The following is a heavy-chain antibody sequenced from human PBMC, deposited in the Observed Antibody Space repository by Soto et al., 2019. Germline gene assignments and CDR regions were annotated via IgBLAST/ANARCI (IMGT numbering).Heavy chain of an antibody. D-gene: IGHD3-16*01. V-gene: IGHV3-23*01. CDR2: IDHVGANT. CDR1: GFTFSSHA. Sequence: GGSLRLSCAASGFTFSSHAMTWVRQAPGTGLEWVSTIDHVGANTHYADSVKGRFTISRDNSRNTVYLQMSSLRAADTALYFCVSWVSERFDFWGQGTPVTVSS. CDR3: VSWVSERFDF. J-gene: IGHJ4*02.